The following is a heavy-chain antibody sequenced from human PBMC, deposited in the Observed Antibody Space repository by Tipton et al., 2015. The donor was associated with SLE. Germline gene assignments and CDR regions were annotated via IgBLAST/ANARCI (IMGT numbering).Heavy chain of an antibody. V-gene: IGHV5-51*01. J-gene: IGHJ6*02. D-gene: IGHD1-1*01. CDR3: ARRMVERYVSRNYYGMDV. CDR1: GYNFAAYW. Sequence: QSEAEVKRPGESLKISCKASGYNFAAYWIGWVRLVPGRGLEWMGVVYPDDSETRFSPSFQGRVTISADKSLNTAYLQWSSLEAADTAIYYCARRMVERYVSRNYYGMDVWGQGTTVIVSS. CDR2: VYPDDSET.